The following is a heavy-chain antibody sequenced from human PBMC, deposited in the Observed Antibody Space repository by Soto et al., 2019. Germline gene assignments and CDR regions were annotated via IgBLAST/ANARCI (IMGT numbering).Heavy chain of an antibody. CDR3: ARKGLRFLDWFDP. D-gene: IGHD3-3*01. CDR2: MNPNSGNT. CDR1: GYTFTSYD. Sequence: QVQLVQSGAEVKKPGASVKVSCKASGYTFTSYDINWVRQATGQGLEWMGWMNPNSGNTGYAQKFQGRVTMTRNTSLSTAYMELSRLRSEETAVYYCARKGLRFLDWFDPWGQGTLVTVSS. V-gene: IGHV1-8*01. J-gene: IGHJ5*02.